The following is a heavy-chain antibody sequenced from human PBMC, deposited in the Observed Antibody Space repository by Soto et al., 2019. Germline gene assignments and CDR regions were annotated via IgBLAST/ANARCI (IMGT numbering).Heavy chain of an antibody. D-gene: IGHD6-19*01. CDR2: IKQDGSEK. J-gene: IGHJ4*02. CDR1: GFTFSSYW. Sequence: GGSLRLSCAASGFTFSSYWMSWVRQAPGKGLEWVANIKQDGSEKYYVDSVKGRFTISRDNAKNSLYLQMNSLRAEDTAVYYCARVALPYSSGRYGYWGQGTLVTVSS. CDR3: ARVALPYSSGRYGY. V-gene: IGHV3-7*03.